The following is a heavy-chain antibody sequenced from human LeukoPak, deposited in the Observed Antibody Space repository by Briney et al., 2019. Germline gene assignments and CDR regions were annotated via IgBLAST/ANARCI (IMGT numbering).Heavy chain of an antibody. CDR3: ARDYDILTGYNGMDV. D-gene: IGHD3-9*01. J-gene: IGHJ6*02. V-gene: IGHV1-18*01. Sequence: ASVKVSCKASGYTFTSYGISWVRQAPGQGLEWMGWISAYNGNTNYAQKLQGRVTMTTDTSTSTAYMELRSLRSDDTAVYYCARDYDILTGYNGMDVWGQGTTVTVSS. CDR1: GYTFTSYG. CDR2: ISAYNGNT.